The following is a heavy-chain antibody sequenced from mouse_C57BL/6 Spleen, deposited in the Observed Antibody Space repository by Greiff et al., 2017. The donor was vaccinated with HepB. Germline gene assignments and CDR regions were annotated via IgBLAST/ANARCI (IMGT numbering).Heavy chain of an antibody. J-gene: IGHJ2*01. V-gene: IGHV3-1*01. Sequence: EVKLQESGPGMVKPSQSLSLTCTVTGYSITSGYDWHWIRHFPGNKLEWMGYISYSGSTNYNPSLKSRISITHDTSKNHFFLKLNSVTTEDTATYYCARGEDYDYFDYWGQGTTLTVSS. CDR1: GYSITSGYD. CDR2: ISYSGST. CDR3: ARGEDYDYFDY. D-gene: IGHD2-4*01.